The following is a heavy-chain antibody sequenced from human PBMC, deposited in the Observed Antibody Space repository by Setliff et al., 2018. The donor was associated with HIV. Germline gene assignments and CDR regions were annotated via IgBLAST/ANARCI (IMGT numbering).Heavy chain of an antibody. CDR2: INTSGST. J-gene: IGHJ3*02. D-gene: IGHD1-26*01. Sequence: SETLSLTCTVSGGSISSGSYYWSWIRQPAGKGLEWIGHINTSGSTNYNPSLKSRVTISVDTSKNQFSLKLSSVTAADTAVYYCARDSPGAHDAFDIWGQGTMVTVSS. CDR1: GGSISSGSYY. V-gene: IGHV4-61*09. CDR3: ARDSPGAHDAFDI.